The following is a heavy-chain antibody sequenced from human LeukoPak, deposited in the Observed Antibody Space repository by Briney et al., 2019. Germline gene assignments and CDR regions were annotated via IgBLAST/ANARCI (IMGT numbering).Heavy chain of an antibody. J-gene: IGHJ3*02. CDR3: ARDSGSYYSAFDI. V-gene: IGHV1-8*03. CDR1: GYTFTTYD. CDR2: MNPNNGDT. Sequence: ASVKVSCKASGYTFTTYDINWVRQATGQGLEWMGWMNPNNGDTGYAQKFQGRVTITRNTSINTAYMELSSLRSEDTAVYYCARDSGSYYSAFDIWGQGTMVTVSS. D-gene: IGHD1-26*01.